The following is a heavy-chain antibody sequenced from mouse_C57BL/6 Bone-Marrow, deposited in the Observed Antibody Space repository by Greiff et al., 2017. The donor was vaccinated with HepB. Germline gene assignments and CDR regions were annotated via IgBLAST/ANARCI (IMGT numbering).Heavy chain of an antibody. J-gene: IGHJ3*01. V-gene: IGHV3-6*01. CDR3: ARERGSSGYFAY. D-gene: IGHD3-2*02. CDR2: ISYDGSN. Sequence: ESGPGLVKPSQSLSLTCSVTGYSITSGYYWNWIRQFPGNKLEWMGYISYDGSNNYNPSLKNRISITRDTSKNQFFLKLNSVTTEDTATYYCARERGSSGYFAYWGQGTLVTVSA. CDR1: GYSITSGYY.